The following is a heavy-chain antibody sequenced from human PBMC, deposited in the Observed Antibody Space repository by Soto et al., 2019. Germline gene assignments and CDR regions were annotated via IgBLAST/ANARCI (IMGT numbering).Heavy chain of an antibody. Sequence: PSETLSLTCSVSGYSISSDYFWGWIRQPPGKGLEWIASIYRSGSTFYNPSLKSRVTISIDTSKNQFSLTLTSVLAADTAVYYCARGPGSTAFDPWGQGTLVTVS. CDR3: ARGPGSTAFDP. CDR1: GYSISSDYF. CDR2: IYRSGST. D-gene: IGHD5-18*01. J-gene: IGHJ5*02. V-gene: IGHV4-38-2*02.